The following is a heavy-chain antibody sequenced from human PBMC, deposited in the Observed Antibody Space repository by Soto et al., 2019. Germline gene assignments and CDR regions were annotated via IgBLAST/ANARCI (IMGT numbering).Heavy chain of an antibody. CDR3: ALSKQDYHYSCAMDV. Sequence: SGPTLVNPTQTLTLTCTFSGFSLSTSGVGVGWIRQPPGKALEWLALIYWNDDKRYSPSLKSRLTITKDTSKNQVVLTMTNMDPVDTATYYCALSKQDYHYSCAMDVWGPGPSVTVSS. CDR1: GFSLSTSGVG. V-gene: IGHV2-5*01. J-gene: IGHJ6*02. CDR2: IYWNDDK.